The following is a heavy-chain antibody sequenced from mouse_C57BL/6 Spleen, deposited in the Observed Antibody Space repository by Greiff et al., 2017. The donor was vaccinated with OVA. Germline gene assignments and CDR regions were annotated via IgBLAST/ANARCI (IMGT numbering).Heavy chain of an antibody. D-gene: IGHD1-1*01. CDR2: INPSNGGT. CDR1: GYTFTSSW. CDR3: GRGAVVATRYFDV. J-gene: IGHJ1*03. V-gene: IGHV1-53*01. Sequence: VQLQQPGTELVKPGASVKLSCKASGYTFTSSWMHWVKQRPGQGLEWIGNINPSNGGTNYNEKFKSKATLTVDKSSSTAYMQLSSLTSEDSAVYYCGRGAVVATRYFDVWGTGTTVTVSS.